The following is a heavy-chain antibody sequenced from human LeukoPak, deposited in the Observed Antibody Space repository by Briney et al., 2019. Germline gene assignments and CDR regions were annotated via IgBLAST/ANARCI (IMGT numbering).Heavy chain of an antibody. Sequence: GGSLRLSCAASGFTFSDYYMSWIRQAPGKGLEWVSYISSSGSTIYYADSVKGRFTISRDNAKNSLYLQMNSLRAEDTAVYYCARDLSVEVATMNAFDIWGQGTMVTVSS. D-gene: IGHD5-24*01. CDR2: ISSSGSTI. CDR1: GFTFSDYY. CDR3: ARDLSVEVATMNAFDI. V-gene: IGHV3-11*01. J-gene: IGHJ3*02.